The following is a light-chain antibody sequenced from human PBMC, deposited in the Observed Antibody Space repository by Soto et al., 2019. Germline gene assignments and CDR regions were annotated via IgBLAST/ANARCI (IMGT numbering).Light chain of an antibody. J-gene: IGKJ4*01. Sequence: DIQMTQSPSSLSASVGARVTITCRASQSISSYLNWYQQKPGKAPKLLIYAASTLQSGVPSRFSGSGSGTDFTLTISSLQPEDFATYYCQQSSSTPLTFGGGTKVEI. CDR1: QSISSY. CDR2: AAS. V-gene: IGKV1-39*01. CDR3: QQSSSTPLT.